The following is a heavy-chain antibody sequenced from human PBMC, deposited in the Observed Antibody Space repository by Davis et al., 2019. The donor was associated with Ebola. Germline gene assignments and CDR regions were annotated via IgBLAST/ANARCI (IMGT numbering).Heavy chain of an antibody. CDR3: ARDGGDFPGGGYFQQ. V-gene: IGHV3-21*01. J-gene: IGHJ1*01. CDR2: ISSSSSYI. Sequence: GESLKISCAASGFTFSSYSMNWVRQAPGKGLEWVSSISSSSSYIYYADSVKGRFTTSRDNSKNTVYLQMNSLRVEDTAVYYCARDGGDFPGGGYFQQWGQGTLVTVSS. D-gene: IGHD2-21*02. CDR1: GFTFSSYS.